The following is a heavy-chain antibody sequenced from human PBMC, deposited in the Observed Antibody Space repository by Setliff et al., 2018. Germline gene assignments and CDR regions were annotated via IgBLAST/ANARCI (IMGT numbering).Heavy chain of an antibody. Sequence: SETLSLTCTVSGDSISSYYWSWIRQPPGKGLESIGYIQKSGSTNYNPSLMSRVSISVDTSKNQFSLKLRCVTAADTAVYYCARLSWNGLRYYGLDVWGQGTTVTVSS. J-gene: IGHJ6*02. V-gene: IGHV4-59*01. CDR2: IQKSGST. D-gene: IGHD3-3*01. CDR1: GDSISSYY. CDR3: ARLSWNGLRYYGLDV.